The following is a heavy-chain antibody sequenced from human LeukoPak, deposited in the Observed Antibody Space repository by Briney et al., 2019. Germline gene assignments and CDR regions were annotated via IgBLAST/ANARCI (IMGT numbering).Heavy chain of an antibody. Sequence: ASVKVSCKASGYTFTTYDINWVRQATGQGLEWMGWMNPNSENTGYAQKFQGRVSMTRDTSINTAYMELYGLRSEDTAVYYCARGRGSSNWYYFDFWGQGTLVTVSS. V-gene: IGHV1-8*01. D-gene: IGHD6-13*01. CDR3: ARGRGSSNWYYFDF. CDR1: GYTFTTYD. CDR2: MNPNSENT. J-gene: IGHJ4*02.